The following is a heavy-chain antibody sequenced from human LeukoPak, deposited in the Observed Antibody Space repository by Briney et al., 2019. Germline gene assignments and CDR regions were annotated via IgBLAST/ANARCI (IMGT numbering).Heavy chain of an antibody. J-gene: IGHJ4*02. D-gene: IGHD6-13*01. Sequence: GSLRLSCTGSGLTFSNYAMHWGRQAPGKGLEWVAAISYDGSRKDYTDSVKGRFTISRDNPKNTLYLQMNSLRAEDTAVYFCATAPLYSSSWYFRGYFDDWGQGTLVTVSS. V-gene: IGHV3-30*04. CDR1: GLTFSNYA. CDR3: ATAPLYSSSWYFRGYFDD. CDR2: ISYDGSRK.